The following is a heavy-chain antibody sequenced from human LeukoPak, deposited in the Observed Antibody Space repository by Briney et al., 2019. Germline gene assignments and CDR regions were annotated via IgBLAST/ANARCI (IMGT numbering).Heavy chain of an antibody. CDR1: GFTFNDYY. CDR3: AELGITMIGGV. CDR2: ISSSASTI. J-gene: IGHJ6*04. V-gene: IGHV3-11*01. Sequence: GGSLRLSCAASGFTFNDYYMTWIRQAPGKGLEWVSYISSSASTIYYADSVKGRFTISRDNDKNSLYLQMNSLRPEDTAVYYCAELGITMIGGVWGKGTTVTISS. D-gene: IGHD3-10*02.